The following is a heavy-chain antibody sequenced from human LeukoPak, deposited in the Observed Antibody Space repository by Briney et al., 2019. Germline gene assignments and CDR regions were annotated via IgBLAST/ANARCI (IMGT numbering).Heavy chain of an antibody. Sequence: PGGYLRLSCAASGFIFSSYSMNWGRQAPGKGLEWLSYISSGSGTIYYADSVKGRFTISRDNAKNSVYLQMNSLRDEDTAVYYCARGGNIDFWGQGTLVTVSS. CDR3: ARGGNIDF. CDR2: ISSGSGTI. J-gene: IGHJ4*02. V-gene: IGHV3-48*02. D-gene: IGHD3-10*01. CDR1: GFIFSSYS.